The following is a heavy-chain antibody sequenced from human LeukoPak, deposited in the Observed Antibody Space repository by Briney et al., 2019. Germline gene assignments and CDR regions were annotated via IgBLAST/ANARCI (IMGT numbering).Heavy chain of an antibody. D-gene: IGHD3-3*01. J-gene: IGHJ4*02. CDR2: MSYTGDT. Sequence: SETLSLTCGVFGGSFSGYSWNWIRQAPGKGLEWIGDMSYTGDTNYSPSLKSRVAISMDTSKNQFSLELTSVTAADTAIYYCARVQGQFLESLFDFHFDYWGQGTLVTVSS. CDR3: ARVQGQFLESLFDFHFDY. V-gene: IGHV4-34*01. CDR1: GGSFSGYS.